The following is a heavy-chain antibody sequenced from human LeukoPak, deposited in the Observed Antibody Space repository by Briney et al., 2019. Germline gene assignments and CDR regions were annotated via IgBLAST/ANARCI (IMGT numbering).Heavy chain of an antibody. CDR3: ARGLSSSWLLDY. J-gene: IGHJ4*02. CDR1: GFTFSSYS. V-gene: IGHV3-21*01. D-gene: IGHD6-13*01. CDR2: ISSSSSYI. Sequence: GGSLRLSCAASGFTFSSYSMNWVRQAPGKGLEWVSSISSSSSYIYYADSVKGRFTISRDNAKNSLYLQMNSLRAEDTAVYYCARGLSSSWLLDYWGQGTLVTVS.